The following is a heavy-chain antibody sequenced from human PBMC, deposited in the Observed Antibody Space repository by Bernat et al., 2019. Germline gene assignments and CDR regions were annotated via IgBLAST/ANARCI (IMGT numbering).Heavy chain of an antibody. J-gene: IGHJ5*02. V-gene: IGHV3-NL1*01. CDR2: IYSGGST. D-gene: IGHD1-20*01. CDR1: GFTFSSNG. Sequence: QVQLVESGGGVVQPGGSLRLSCAESGFTFSSNGMHWVRQAPGKGLEWVSVIYSGGSTYYADSVKGRFTISRDNSKNTLYLQMNSLRAEDTAVYYCAGSNWNDQTVPWGQGTLVTVSS. CDR3: AGSNWNDQTVP.